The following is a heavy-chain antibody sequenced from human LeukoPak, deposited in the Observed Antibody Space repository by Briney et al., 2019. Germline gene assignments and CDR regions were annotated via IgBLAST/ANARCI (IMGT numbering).Heavy chain of an antibody. CDR1: GGSISSGSYY. CDR2: IYTGGST. V-gene: IGHV4-61*02. D-gene: IGHD2-15*01. CDR3: ARDKRGGSPYYFDY. J-gene: IGHJ4*02. Sequence: SQTLSLTCTVSGGSISSGSYYWSWIRQAARKGVEWIGRIYTGGSTNYNPFRKSRVTISVDTSKNQFSLKQSSVTAADTAVYYCARDKRGGSPYYFDYWGQGTLVTVSS.